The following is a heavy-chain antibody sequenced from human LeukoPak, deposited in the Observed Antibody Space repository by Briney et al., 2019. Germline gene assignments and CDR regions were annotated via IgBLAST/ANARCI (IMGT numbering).Heavy chain of an antibody. Sequence: GGSLRLSCAASGFTFSTFSMNWVRQAPGKGLEWVSYISPSSSAIDHADSVKGRFTTSRDNAKNSLYLQMNSLRDEDTAVYYCARDRDYAFDYWGQGIRVTVSS. J-gene: IGHJ4*02. CDR3: ARDRDYAFDY. D-gene: IGHD4-17*01. CDR1: GFTFSTFS. CDR2: ISPSSSAI. V-gene: IGHV3-48*02.